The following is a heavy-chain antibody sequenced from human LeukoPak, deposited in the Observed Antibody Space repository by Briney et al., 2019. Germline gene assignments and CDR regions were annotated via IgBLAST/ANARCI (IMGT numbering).Heavy chain of an antibody. CDR3: ARDFSQPDY. Sequence: ASVKVSCKASGYTSTNYYMHWVRQAPGQGLEWMGIINPSGGSTTYAQKFQDRVTMTRDTSTSTVYMELSSLSSEDTAVYYCARDFSQPDYWGQGTLVTVSS. CDR2: INPSGGST. J-gene: IGHJ4*02. CDR1: GYTSTNYY. V-gene: IGHV1-46*01. D-gene: IGHD2-2*01.